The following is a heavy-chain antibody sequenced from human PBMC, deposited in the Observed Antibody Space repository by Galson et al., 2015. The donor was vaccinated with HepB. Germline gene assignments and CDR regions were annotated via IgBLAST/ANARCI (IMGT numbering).Heavy chain of an antibody. CDR3: TPIGGY. V-gene: IGHV3-15*01. Sequence: SLRLSCAASGFTFSNDWMSWVRQAPGKGLEWVGRIKSKTDAGKTDYAEPVKGRFTISRDDSKNMLYLQMNSLKTEDTAVYYCTPIGGYWGQGTLVTVSS. CDR1: GFTFSNDW. J-gene: IGHJ4*02. D-gene: IGHD3-22*01. CDR2: IKSKTDAGKT.